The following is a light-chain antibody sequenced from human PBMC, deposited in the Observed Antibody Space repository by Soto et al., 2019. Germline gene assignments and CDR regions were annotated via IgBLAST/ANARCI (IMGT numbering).Light chain of an antibody. CDR3: QQYNTYS. J-gene: IGKJ1*01. V-gene: IGKV1-5*01. CDR2: HAS. CDR1: QSISVW. Sequence: DIQMTQSPSALSASVVDRATITCRASQSISVWLAWYQQKPGTAPKLLIYHASTLESGVPSRFSGSGSGTEFSLTISSLQPDDFATYYCQQYNTYSFGQGTKVDIK.